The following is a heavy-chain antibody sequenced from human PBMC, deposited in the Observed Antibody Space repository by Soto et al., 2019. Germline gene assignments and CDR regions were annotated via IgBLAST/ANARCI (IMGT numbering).Heavy chain of an antibody. CDR1: AYTFTNYG. D-gene: IGHD6-13*01. Sequence: VKVSCKASAYTFTNYGISGVRQAPGQGLEWMGWISAYNGNTNYAQKLQGRVTMTTDTSTSTAYMELRSLRSDDTAVYYCARDNKQQLDYQYYYGMDVWGQGTTVTVSS. V-gene: IGHV1-18*01. J-gene: IGHJ6*02. CDR3: ARDNKQQLDYQYYYGMDV. CDR2: ISAYNGNT.